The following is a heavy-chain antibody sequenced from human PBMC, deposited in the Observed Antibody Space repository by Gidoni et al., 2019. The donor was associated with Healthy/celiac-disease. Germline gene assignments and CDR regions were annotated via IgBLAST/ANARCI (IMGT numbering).Heavy chain of an antibody. J-gene: IGHJ4*02. CDR1: GGSISSSSYY. D-gene: IGHD3-9*01. CDR2: IYYSGST. Sequence: QLQLQESGPGLVKPSETLSLTCTVSGGSISSSSYYWGWIRQPPGKGLEWIGSIYYSGSTYYNPSLKSRVTISVDTSKNQFSLKLSSVTAADTAVYYCARGGRVDPADYWGQGTLVTVSS. CDR3: ARGGRVDPADY. V-gene: IGHV4-39*07.